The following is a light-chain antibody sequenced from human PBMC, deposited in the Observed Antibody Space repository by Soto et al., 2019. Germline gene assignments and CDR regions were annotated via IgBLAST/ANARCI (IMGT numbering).Light chain of an antibody. J-gene: IGLJ1*01. CDR1: SSDVGGYNY. Sequence: QSALTQPASVSGSPGQSITISCTGTSSDVGGYNYVSWYQQHPGKAPKLVIFEVNNRPSGVSNRFSGSKSGNTASLTISGLQAEDEADYYCSSYRGVSALGVFGTGTKLTVL. V-gene: IGLV2-14*01. CDR2: EVN. CDR3: SSYRGVSALGV.